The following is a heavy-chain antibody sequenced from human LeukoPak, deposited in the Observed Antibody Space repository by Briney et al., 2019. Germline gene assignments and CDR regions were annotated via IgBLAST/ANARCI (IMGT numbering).Heavy chain of an antibody. D-gene: IGHD5-24*01. Sequence: PGGSLRLSCAASGFTFSFSAMNWVRQAPGKGLEWVATIIGNGFSTYYADSVNGRFITSRDNSQNSLFLQMNSPRAEDTAIYYCAKGRRDGYNYPLFDHWGHGALVTVSS. CDR3: AKGRRDGYNYPLFDH. CDR2: IIGNGFST. J-gene: IGHJ4*01. CDR1: GFTFSFSA. V-gene: IGHV3-23*01.